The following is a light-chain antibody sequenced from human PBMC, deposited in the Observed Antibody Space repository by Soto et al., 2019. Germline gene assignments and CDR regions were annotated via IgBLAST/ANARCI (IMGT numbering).Light chain of an antibody. CDR3: QRYSSAPWT. Sequence: DIQMTQSPSSLSASVGDRVTITCRASQGISNYLAWYQQKPGEVPKLLIYAASTLQPGVPSRFSGSGSGTDATLTSSSQQPEDAATYYCQRYSSAPWTFGQGTKVEIK. CDR1: QGISNY. CDR2: AAS. J-gene: IGKJ1*01. V-gene: IGKV1-27*01.